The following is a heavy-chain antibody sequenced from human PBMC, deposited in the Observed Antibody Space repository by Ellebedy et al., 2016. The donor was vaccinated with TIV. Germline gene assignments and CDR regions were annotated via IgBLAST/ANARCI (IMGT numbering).Heavy chain of an antibody. CDR3: ARDKRLITTLLTPLYWFDP. J-gene: IGHJ5*02. CDR2: ISAYNGNT. Sequence: AASVKVSCKASGYTFPSYGISWVRPAPGKGLEWMGWISAYNGNTNYSQKLHGRVNMTTDTSTSTAYMELRSLRSDDTAVYYCARDKRLITTLLTPLYWFDPWGQGTLVTVSS. CDR1: GYTFPSYG. D-gene: IGHD5-24*01. V-gene: IGHV1-18*04.